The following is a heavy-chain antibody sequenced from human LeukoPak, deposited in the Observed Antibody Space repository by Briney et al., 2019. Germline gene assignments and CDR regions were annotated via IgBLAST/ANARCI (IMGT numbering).Heavy chain of an antibody. Sequence: GGSLRLSCAASGFTVSSNYMSWVRQAPGKGLEWVSVIYSGGSTYYADSVKGRFTISRDNSKNTLSLQMNNLRAEDTAVYYCAKDLGVRSARCDAVPLADQCGGYVPGLWGQGTPVTVSS. V-gene: IGHV3-53*01. CDR2: IYSGGST. CDR1: GFTVSSNY. J-gene: IGHJ4*02. D-gene: IGHD2-2*01. CDR3: AKDLGVRSARCDAVPLADQCGGYVPGL.